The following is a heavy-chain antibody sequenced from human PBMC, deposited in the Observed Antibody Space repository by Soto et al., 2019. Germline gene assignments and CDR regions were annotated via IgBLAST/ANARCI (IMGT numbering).Heavy chain of an antibody. Sequence: QVQLVQSGAEVKKPGSSVKVSCKASGGTFSSYTISWVRQAPGQGLEWMGRIIPILGIANYAQKFQGRVTITADKSTSTAYMELSSLRSEDTAVYYCARGALAAAVPITGSNWFDPWGQGTLVTVSS. CDR3: ARGALAAAVPITGSNWFDP. CDR1: GGTFSSYT. D-gene: IGHD6-13*01. V-gene: IGHV1-69*02. J-gene: IGHJ5*02. CDR2: IIPILGIA.